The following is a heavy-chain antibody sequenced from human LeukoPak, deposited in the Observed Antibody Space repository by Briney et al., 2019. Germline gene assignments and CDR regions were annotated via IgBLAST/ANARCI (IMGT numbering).Heavy chain of an antibody. J-gene: IGHJ6*03. D-gene: IGHD4-11*01. CDR2: IYYSGST. V-gene: IGHV4-59*01. CDR3: AGDLGGNYGYYYYYYMDV. Sequence: SETLSLTCTVSGGSISSYYWSWIRQPPGKGLEWIGYIYYSGSTNYNPSLKSRVTISVDTSKNQFSLKLSSVTAADTAVYYCAGDLGGNYGYYYYYYMDVWGKGTTVTVSS. CDR1: GGSISSYY.